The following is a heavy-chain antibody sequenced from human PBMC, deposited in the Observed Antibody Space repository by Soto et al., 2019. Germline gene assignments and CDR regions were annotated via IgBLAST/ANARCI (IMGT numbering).Heavy chain of an antibody. CDR3: ARSPTRGGWGLGY. Sequence: SETLSLTCTVSGGSISSSSYYWGWIRQPPGKGLEWIGSIYYSGSTYYNPSLKSRVTISVDTSKNQFSLKLSSVTAADTAVYYCARSPTRGGWGLGYWGQGTLVTVSS. V-gene: IGHV4-39*01. CDR1: GGSISSSSYY. D-gene: IGHD1-26*01. J-gene: IGHJ4*02. CDR2: IYYSGST.